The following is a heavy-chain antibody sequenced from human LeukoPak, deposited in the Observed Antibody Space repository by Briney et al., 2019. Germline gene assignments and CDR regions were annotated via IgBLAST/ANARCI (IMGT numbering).Heavy chain of an antibody. V-gene: IGHV3-53*01. CDR2: IYSGGST. Sequence: GGSLRLSCAASGLTASSNYMSWVRQAPGKGLEWVSVIYSGGSTYYADSVKGRFTISRDNSKNTRYLQMNSLRAEDTAVYYCARDGTGYSSGWYLYMDVWGKGTTVTVSS. D-gene: IGHD6-19*01. CDR3: ARDGTGYSSGWYLYMDV. J-gene: IGHJ6*03. CDR1: GLTASSNY.